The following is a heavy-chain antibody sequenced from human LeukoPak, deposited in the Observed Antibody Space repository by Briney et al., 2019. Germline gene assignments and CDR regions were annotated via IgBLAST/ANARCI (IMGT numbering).Heavy chain of an antibody. J-gene: IGHJ6*03. CDR2: ITSSGTYI. D-gene: IGHD1-26*01. CDR1: GFTFHTFG. Sequence: GGSLRLSCAVSGFTFHTFGIHWVRQAPGKGLEWVSSITSSGTYIYYADSVKGRFTISGDNAKNSLYLQMNSLRPEDTAVYYCARDPYSGSYGDYYYYYMDVWGKGTTVTISS. V-gene: IGHV3-21*01. CDR3: ARDPYSGSYGDYYYYYMDV.